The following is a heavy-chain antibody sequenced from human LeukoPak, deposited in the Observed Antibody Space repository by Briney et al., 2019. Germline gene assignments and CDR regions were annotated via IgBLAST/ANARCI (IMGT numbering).Heavy chain of an antibody. CDR3: ARNRAYCSSTSCYYDDY. J-gene: IGHJ4*02. D-gene: IGHD2-2*01. CDR2: IYTSGST. V-gene: IGHV4-61*02. CDR1: GGSISSGSYY. Sequence: PSQTLSLTCTVSGGSISSGSYYWSWIRQPGGKGLEWIGRIYTSGSTNYNPSLKSRVTISVDTSKNQFSLKLSSVTAADTAVYYCARNRAYCSSTSCYYDDYWGQGTLVTVSS.